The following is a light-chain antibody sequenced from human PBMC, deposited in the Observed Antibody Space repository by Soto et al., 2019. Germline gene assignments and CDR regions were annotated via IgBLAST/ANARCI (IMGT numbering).Light chain of an antibody. J-gene: IGKJ4*01. CDR2: GAS. Sequence: DFPLTQSPSFLSASGGDRGTITCRASQGIGSYLGWYQQAPGKAPKLLIYGASTLQSGVPSRFSGSGSGTEFTLTISSLQPEDFATYYCQQLNTYPAFGGGTKVEI. CDR1: QGIGSY. CDR3: QQLNTYPA. V-gene: IGKV1-9*01.